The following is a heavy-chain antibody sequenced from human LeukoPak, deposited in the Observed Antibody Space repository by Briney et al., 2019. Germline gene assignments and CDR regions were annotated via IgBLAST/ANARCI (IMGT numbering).Heavy chain of an antibody. CDR1: GFTFSSYW. D-gene: IGHD1-26*01. V-gene: IGHV3-48*01. J-gene: IGHJ4*02. Sequence: PGGSLRLSCAASGFTFSSYWMHWVRQAPGKGLEWVSYISSSSSTIYYADSVKGRFTISRDNAKNSLYLQMNSLRAEDTAVYYCARGRIVGATDFDYWGQGTLVTVSS. CDR2: ISSSSSTI. CDR3: ARGRIVGATDFDY.